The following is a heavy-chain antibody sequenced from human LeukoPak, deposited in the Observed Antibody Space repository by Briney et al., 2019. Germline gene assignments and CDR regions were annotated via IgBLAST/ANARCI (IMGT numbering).Heavy chain of an antibody. J-gene: IGHJ4*02. CDR2: INHSGST. V-gene: IGHV4-34*01. Sequence: PSETLSLTCTVSGGSISSYYWSWIRQPPGKGLEWIGEINHSGSTNYNPSLKSRVAISVDTSKSQFSLKLSSVTAADTAVYYCARQEGSGWYYFDYWGQGTLVTVSS. CDR1: GGSISSYY. CDR3: ARQEGSGWYYFDY. D-gene: IGHD6-19*01.